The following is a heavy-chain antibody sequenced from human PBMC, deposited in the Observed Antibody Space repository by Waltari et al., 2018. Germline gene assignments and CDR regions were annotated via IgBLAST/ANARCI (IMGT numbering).Heavy chain of an antibody. CDR2: IDSGGST. J-gene: IGHJ4*02. V-gene: IGHV3-53*01. CDR3: ARGVWGSGFVAPFFDY. Sequence: EVQLVESGGGLIQPGGSLRLSCAASGFTVSSNYMSWVRQAPGKGLEWVAVIDSGGSTYYADSVKGRFTISRDNSKNTLYLQMNSRRAEDTAVYYCARGVWGSGFVAPFFDYWGQGTLVTVSS. CDR1: GFTVSSNY. D-gene: IGHD6-19*01.